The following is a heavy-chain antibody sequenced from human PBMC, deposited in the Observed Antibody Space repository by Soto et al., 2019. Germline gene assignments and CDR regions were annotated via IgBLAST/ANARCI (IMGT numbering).Heavy chain of an antibody. D-gene: IGHD3-22*01. Sequence: GEPLKISCNGSGYSFAGYWITWVRQMPGEGLEWMGRIDPSDSQTYYSPSFRGHVTISAAKSITTVFLQWSSLRASDTAMYYCARQIYDSDTGPNFQYYFDSWGQGTLVTVSS. J-gene: IGHJ4*02. V-gene: IGHV5-10-1*01. CDR1: GYSFAGYW. CDR2: IDPSDSQT. CDR3: ARQIYDSDTGPNFQYYFDS.